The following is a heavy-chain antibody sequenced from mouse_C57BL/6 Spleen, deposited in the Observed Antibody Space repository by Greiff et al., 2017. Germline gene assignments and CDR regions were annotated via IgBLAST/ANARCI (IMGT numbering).Heavy chain of an antibody. CDR1: GFTFSDYG. CDR3: ARKYDGAMDY. CDR2: ISSGSSTI. D-gene: IGHD2-14*01. V-gene: IGHV5-17*01. Sequence: EVKLVESGGGLVKPGGSLKLSCAASGFTFSDYGMHWVRQAPEKGLEWVAYISSGSSTIYYADTVKGRFTISRDNAKNTLFLQMTSLRSEDTAMYYCARKYDGAMDYWGQGTSVTVSS. J-gene: IGHJ4*01.